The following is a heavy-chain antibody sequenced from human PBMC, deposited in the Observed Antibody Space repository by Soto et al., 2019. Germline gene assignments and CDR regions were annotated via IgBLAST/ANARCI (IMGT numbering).Heavy chain of an antibody. J-gene: IGHJ5*02. CDR2: INYFGST. D-gene: IGHD3-22*01. CDR1: GGSISGYY. Sequence: SETLSLTCTVSGGSISGYYWSWIRQPPGKRLEWIGYINYFGSTNYNPSLKSRVTISVDTSREQFSLRLDSVTAADTAVYYCARDYYDSSDYTTNWFDPWGQGTLVTVSS. V-gene: IGHV4-59*01. CDR3: ARDYYDSSDYTTNWFDP.